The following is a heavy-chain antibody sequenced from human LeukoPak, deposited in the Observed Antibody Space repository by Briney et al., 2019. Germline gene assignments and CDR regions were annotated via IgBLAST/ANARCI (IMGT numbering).Heavy chain of an antibody. CDR1: GFTFSSYS. D-gene: IGHD1-26*01. CDR3: ARRRSYSLLSEAFDI. CDR2: ISSSSSYI. Sequence: GGSLRLSCAASGFTFSSYSMNWVRQAPGKGLEWVSSISSSSSYIYYADSVKGRFTISRDNVKNSLYLQMNSLRAEDTAVYYCARRRSYSLLSEAFDIWGQGTMVTVSS. J-gene: IGHJ3*02. V-gene: IGHV3-21*01.